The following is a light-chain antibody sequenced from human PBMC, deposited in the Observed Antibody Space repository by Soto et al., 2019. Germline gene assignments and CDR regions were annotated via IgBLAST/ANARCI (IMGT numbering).Light chain of an antibody. V-gene: IGKV1-5*01. J-gene: IGKJ1*01. Sequence: DIQMTQSPSTLSASVGDRVTITCRASQSISSWLAWYQQKPGKAPKLLIYDASSLESGVPSRFSGSGSGTEFTLTISSLQPDDFATYHCQQYNSYSSTCGQGTKV. CDR1: QSISSW. CDR2: DAS. CDR3: QQYNSYSST.